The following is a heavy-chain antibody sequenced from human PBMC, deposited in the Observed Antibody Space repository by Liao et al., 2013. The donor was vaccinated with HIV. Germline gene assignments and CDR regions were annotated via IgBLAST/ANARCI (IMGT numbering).Heavy chain of an antibody. CDR1: GGSFSGYY. D-gene: IGHD6-6*01. CDR3: ARVSVVLFLRDPYYYYMDV. Sequence: QVQLQQWGAGLLKPSETLSLTCAVYGGSFSGYYWSWIRQPPGKGLEWIGEINHSGSTNYNPSLKSRVTISVDTSKKQFSLKLSSVTAADTAVYYCARVSVVLFLRDPYYYYMDVWAKGPRSPSP. J-gene: IGHJ6*03. CDR2: INHSGST. V-gene: IGHV4-34*01.